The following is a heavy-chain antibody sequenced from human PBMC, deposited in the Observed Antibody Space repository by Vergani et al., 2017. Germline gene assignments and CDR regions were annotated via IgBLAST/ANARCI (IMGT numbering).Heavy chain of an antibody. V-gene: IGHV3-43D*03. CDR1: GFTFDDYA. CDR2: ISWDGGST. J-gene: IGHJ6*03. Sequence: EVQLVESGGVVVQPGGSLRLSCAASGFTFDDYAMHWVRQAPGKGLEWVSLISWDGGSTYYADSVKGRFTISRDNSKNSLYLQMNSLRAEDTALYYWAKEGYSYGHKYYYMDVWGKGTTVTVSS. D-gene: IGHD5-18*01. CDR3: AKEGYSYGHKYYYMDV.